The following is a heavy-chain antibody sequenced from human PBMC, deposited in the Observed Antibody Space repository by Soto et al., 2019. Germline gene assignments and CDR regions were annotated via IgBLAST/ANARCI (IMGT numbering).Heavy chain of an antibody. CDR2: IYATGTT. CDR3: VRDGTKTLRDWFDP. CDR1: GASISGYY. V-gene: IGHV4-4*07. D-gene: IGHD1-1*01. Sequence: TLSLTCTVSGASISGYYWSWIRKSAGKGLEWIGRIYATGTTDYNPSLKSRVMMSVDTSKKQFSLKLRSVTAADTAVYYCVRDGTKTLRDWFDPWGQGISVTVSS. J-gene: IGHJ5*02.